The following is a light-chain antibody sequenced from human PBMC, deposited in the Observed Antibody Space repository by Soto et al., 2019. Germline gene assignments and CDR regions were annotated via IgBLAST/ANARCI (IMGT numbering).Light chain of an antibody. CDR2: RAS. J-gene: IGKJ4*01. CDR3: QQYGSSPLT. CDR1: QSVSSNY. V-gene: IGKV3-20*01. Sequence: DIVMTQSPATLPVSPGERATLSCRASQSVSSNYLAWYQQKPGQTPKVLIYRASTRATGIPDRFSGSGSGTDFTLTISRLEAEDFAVYYCQQYGSSPLTFGGGTKVDIK.